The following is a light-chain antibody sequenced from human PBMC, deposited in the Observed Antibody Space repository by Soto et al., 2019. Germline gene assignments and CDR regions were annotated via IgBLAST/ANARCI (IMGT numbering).Light chain of an antibody. Sequence: SALTQPASVSGSPGQSITISCTGTSSDVGGYNYVSWYQQHPGKAPRLMIYEVSNRPSGVSNRFSGSKSGNTASLTISGLQAEDEADCYCSSYTVSTPVVFGGGTKLTVL. V-gene: IGLV2-14*01. CDR2: EVS. CDR3: SSYTVSTPVV. CDR1: SSDVGGYNY. J-gene: IGLJ3*02.